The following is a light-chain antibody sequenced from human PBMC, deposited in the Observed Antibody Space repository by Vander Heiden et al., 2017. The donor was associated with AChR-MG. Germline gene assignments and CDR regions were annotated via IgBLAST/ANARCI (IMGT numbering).Light chain of an antibody. J-gene: IGLJ1*01. CDR1: SSDVGGYNY. CDR3: SSYGGRNNLCV. CDR2: EVS. Sequence: QSALTQPPSASGSPGPSVTISCTGTSSDVGGYNYVSWYQQHPGKAPKLMIYEVSKRPSGVPDRFSGSKSGNTASLTVSGLQAEDEADYYCSSYGGRNNLCVFGTGTKVTVL. V-gene: IGLV2-8*01.